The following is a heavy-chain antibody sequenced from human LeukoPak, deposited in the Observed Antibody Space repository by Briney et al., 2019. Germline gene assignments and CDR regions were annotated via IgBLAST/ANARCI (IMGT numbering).Heavy chain of an antibody. V-gene: IGHV3-21*01. CDR3: ARQVGYCSSTSCVGLIGY. J-gene: IGHJ4*02. D-gene: IGHD2-2*03. CDR1: GFTFSSYS. CDR2: ISSSSSYI. Sequence: GGSLRLSCAASGFTFSSYSMNWVGQAPRKGLAWVSSISSSSSYIYYAPSVKDRFTISRDNAKNSLYLQMNSLRAEDTAVYYCARQVGYCSSTSCVGLIGYWGQGTLVTVSS.